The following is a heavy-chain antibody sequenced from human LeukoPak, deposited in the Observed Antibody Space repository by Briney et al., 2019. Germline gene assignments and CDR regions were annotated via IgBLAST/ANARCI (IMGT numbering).Heavy chain of an antibody. D-gene: IGHD5-24*01. V-gene: IGHV4-4*07. CDR2: IYARGST. Sequence: SETLSLTCRVSGDSISGYYWNWIRQPAGMGLEWIGQIYARGSTNYNPSLKSRVTMSVDTSKSQFSLKLSSVTAADTAVYYCARERGSNSDFDYWGQGTLVTVSS. CDR1: GDSISGYY. J-gene: IGHJ4*02. CDR3: ARERGSNSDFDY.